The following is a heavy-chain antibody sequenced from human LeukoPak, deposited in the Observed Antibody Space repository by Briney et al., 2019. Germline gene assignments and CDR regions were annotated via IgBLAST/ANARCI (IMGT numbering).Heavy chain of an antibody. CDR1: GGSVSSGSYY. CDR3: ARVNYDSSGYYSYHFDY. J-gene: IGHJ4*02. CDR2: IYYSGST. D-gene: IGHD3-22*01. Sequence: PSETLSLTCTVSGGSVSSGSYYWSWIRQPPGKGLEWIGYIYYSGSTNYNPSLKSRVTISVDTSKNQFSLKLSSVTAADTAVYYCARVNYDSSGYYSYHFDYWGQGTLVTVSS. V-gene: IGHV4-61*01.